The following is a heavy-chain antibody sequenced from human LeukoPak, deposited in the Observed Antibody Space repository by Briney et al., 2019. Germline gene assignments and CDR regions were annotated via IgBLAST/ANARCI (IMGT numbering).Heavy chain of an antibody. V-gene: IGHV3-30*02. Sequence: GGSLGLPCAASGFTFSSYGMHWVRQAPGKGLEWVAFIRHDGSNKYYADSVKGRFTISRDNSKNTLYLQMNSLRAEDTAVYYCAKDPAAITAPDYYYYYYMDVWGKGTTVAVSS. CDR3: AKDPAAITAPDYYYYYYMDV. CDR1: GFTFSSYG. CDR2: IRHDGSNK. J-gene: IGHJ6*03. D-gene: IGHD2-2*01.